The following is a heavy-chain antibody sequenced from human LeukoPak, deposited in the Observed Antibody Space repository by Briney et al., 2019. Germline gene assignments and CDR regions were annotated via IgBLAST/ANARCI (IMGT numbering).Heavy chain of an antibody. CDR1: GFTFSQYG. J-gene: IGHJ6*03. V-gene: IGHV3-7*01. Sequence: GGSLRLSCAASGFTFSQYGMSWVRQAPGKGLEWVANIKHDGSEKQDGSEKNYVDSVKGRFTISRDNAKNSLYLQMNSLRAEDTAVYYCARSGRGVDSFYFYMDVWGKGTTVTVSS. CDR3: ARSGRGVDSFYFYMDV. CDR2: IKHDGSEKQDGSEK. D-gene: IGHD3-10*01.